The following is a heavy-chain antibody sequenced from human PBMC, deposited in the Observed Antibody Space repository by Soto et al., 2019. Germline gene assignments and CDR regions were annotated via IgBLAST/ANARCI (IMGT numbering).Heavy chain of an antibody. CDR3: ARLRSLPSTIKFGIAFVY. CDR2: IEPSDSYI. J-gene: IGHJ4*02. CDR1: GKRCACYW. D-gene: IGHD1-1*01. V-gene: IGHV5-10-1*01. Sequence: SRTVTGKGSGKRCACYWVGGVRQKHGKGLEWMGRIEPSDSYIDYSPSFKGHVTISSDKSIKTVYLQWSSLKASDTAMYYCARLRSLPSTIKFGIAFVYLGQGSLVGVSS.